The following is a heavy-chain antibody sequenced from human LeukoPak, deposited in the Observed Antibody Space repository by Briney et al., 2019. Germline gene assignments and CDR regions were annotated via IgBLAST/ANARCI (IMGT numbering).Heavy chain of an antibody. CDR1: GFTFSSYA. Sequence: PGGSLRLSCAASGFTFSSYAMHWVRQAPGKGLEWVANIKQDGSEKYYVDSVKGRFTISRDNAKNSLYLQMNSLRAEDTAVYYCARGKGRIDYWGQGTLVTVSS. CDR3: ARGKGRIDY. V-gene: IGHV3-7*01. CDR2: IKQDGSEK. J-gene: IGHJ4*02.